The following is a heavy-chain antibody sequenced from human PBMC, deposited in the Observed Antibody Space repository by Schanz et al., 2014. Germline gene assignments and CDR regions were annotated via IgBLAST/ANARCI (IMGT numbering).Heavy chain of an antibody. CDR3: ATNMVQGTISDAFDI. J-gene: IGHJ3*02. Sequence: QVQLQQWGAGLLKPSETLSLTCDVYGGSFSGYFWSWIRQPPGKGLEWIGEINHRGNNYYNPSLKSRVTISVDTSKNQFSLKLTSVTAADTAVYYCATNMVQGTISDAFDIWDQGTMVTVSS. CDR2: INHRGNN. D-gene: IGHD3-10*01. CDR1: GGSFSGYF. V-gene: IGHV4-34*02.